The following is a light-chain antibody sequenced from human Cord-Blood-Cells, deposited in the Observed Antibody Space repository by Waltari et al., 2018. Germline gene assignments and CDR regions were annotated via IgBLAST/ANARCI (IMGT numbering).Light chain of an antibody. J-gene: IGKJ2*03. CDR2: GAS. CDR3: QKYNNWYS. Sequence: EIVMTQSPATLSLSPGETATLSSTPSQGVSSNLAWYQQKPGQAPGRLIYGASTRATGLPARFSGSGAGTEFNLTISSLQSEDFAVYDCQKYNNWYSFGQGTKLEIK. CDR1: QGVSSN. V-gene: IGKV3-15*01.